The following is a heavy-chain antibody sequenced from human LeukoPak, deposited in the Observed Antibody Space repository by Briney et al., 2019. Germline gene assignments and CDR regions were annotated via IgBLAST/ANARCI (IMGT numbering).Heavy chain of an antibody. CDR1: GFTFRSYA. CDR2: IKPDGSDR. D-gene: IGHD3-10*01. Sequence: GGSLRLSCAASGFTFRSYAMTWVRQSPGKGLEWVAIIKPDGSDRYSVDSEKGRFTVSRDNAKNSLYLQMSSLRAEDTAVYYCARGGHRQKEFWGQGTLVTVSS. V-gene: IGHV3-7*01. CDR3: ARGGHRQKEF. J-gene: IGHJ4*02.